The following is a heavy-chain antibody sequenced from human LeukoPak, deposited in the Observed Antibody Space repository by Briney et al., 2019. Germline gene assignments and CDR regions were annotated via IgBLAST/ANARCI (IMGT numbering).Heavy chain of an antibody. J-gene: IGHJ4*02. V-gene: IGHV3-33*01. CDR2: VSYDGSNK. Sequence: GGSLRLSCTASGFRFSSYGLHWVRQTPGKGLEWVALVSYDGSNKDYADSVKGRFTISRDNSKNTVYLQINSLRAEDTAVYYCAREMGSVYFDNWGQGTLVTVSS. CDR1: GFRFSSYG. CDR3: AREMGSVYFDN. D-gene: IGHD3-10*01.